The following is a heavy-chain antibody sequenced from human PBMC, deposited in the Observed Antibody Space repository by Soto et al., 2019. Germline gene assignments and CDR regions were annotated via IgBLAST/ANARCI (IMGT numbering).Heavy chain of an antibody. J-gene: IGHJ5*02. V-gene: IGHV3-23*01. D-gene: IGHD6-19*01. CDR3: AKDRISSGRATGFDP. CDR2: ISGSGGSA. Sequence: EVQLLESGGGLVQPGGSLRLSCAASGFTFSSYAMTWVRQAPGKGLEWVSVISGSGGSAQYADSVRGRFTISRDNAWDTVYVHMYSLRVEDTAIYDCAKDRISSGRATGFDPRGQGSRVTVSS. CDR1: GFTFSSYA.